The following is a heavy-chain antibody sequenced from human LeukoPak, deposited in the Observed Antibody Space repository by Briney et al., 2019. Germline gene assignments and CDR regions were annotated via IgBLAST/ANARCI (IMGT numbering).Heavy chain of an antibody. V-gene: IGHV3-53*01. CDR3: GALYDGGGYYDY. D-gene: IGHD3-22*01. Sequence: PGGSLRLSCAASGFTVVINHMSWVRQAPGKGLVWVSVIYSTGSTFFTDSVKGRFTISRDNSKNTLYLQMNSLRVEDTAVYYCGALYDGGGYYDYWGQGTLVTVSS. CDR2: IYSTGST. CDR1: GFTVVINH. J-gene: IGHJ4*02.